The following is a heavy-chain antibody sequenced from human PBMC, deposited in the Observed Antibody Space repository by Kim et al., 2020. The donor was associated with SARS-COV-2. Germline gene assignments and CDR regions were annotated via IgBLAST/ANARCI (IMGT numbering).Heavy chain of an antibody. CDR1: GGSISSSSYY. CDR3: AREDAGIAVAGPRRSLYYFDY. Sequence: SETLSLTCTVSGGSISSSSYYWGWIRQPPGKGLEWIGSIYYSGSTYYNPSLKSRVTISVDTSKNQFSLKLSSVTAADTAVYYCAREDAGIAVAGPRRSLYYFDYWGQGTLVTVSS. V-gene: IGHV4-39*07. J-gene: IGHJ4*02. D-gene: IGHD6-19*01. CDR2: IYYSGST.